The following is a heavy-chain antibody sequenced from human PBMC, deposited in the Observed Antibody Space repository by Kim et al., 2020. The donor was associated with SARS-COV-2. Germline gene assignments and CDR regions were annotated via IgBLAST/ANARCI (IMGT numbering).Heavy chain of an antibody. CDR2: IIPIFGTA. CDR1: GGTFSSYA. V-gene: IGHV1-69*13. CDR3: ASNARGAEGYYYYGMDV. Sequence: SVKVSCKASGGTFSSYAISWVRQAPGQGLDWMGGIIPIFGTANYAQKFQGRVTITADESTSTAYMELSSLRSADTAVYYCASNARGAEGYYYYGMDVWGQGTTVTVSS. D-gene: IGHD3-10*01. J-gene: IGHJ6*02.